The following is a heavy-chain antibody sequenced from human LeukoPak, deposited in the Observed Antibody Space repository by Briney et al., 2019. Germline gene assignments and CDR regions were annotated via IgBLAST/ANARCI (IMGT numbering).Heavy chain of an antibody. CDR1: GYTFTNYG. J-gene: IGHJ6*02. Sequence: ASVKVSCKATGYTFTNYGISWVRQAHGQGLEWMGWISAYNGNTNYAQKFQGRVTMTTDTSTSTAYMELRSLRPDDTAMYYCARDDDDSGNQPYYVMDVWGQGTTVTVSS. CDR2: ISAYNGNT. CDR3: ARDDDDSGNQPYYVMDV. D-gene: IGHD3-22*01. V-gene: IGHV1-18*01.